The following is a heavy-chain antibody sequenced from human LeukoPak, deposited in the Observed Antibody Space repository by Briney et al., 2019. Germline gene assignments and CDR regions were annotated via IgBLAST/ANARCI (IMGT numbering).Heavy chain of an antibody. CDR3: ARDTGIAAPHFFDY. D-gene: IGHD6-13*01. CDR1: GFTFSSYS. J-gene: IGHJ4*02. CDR2: ISSSTSYI. Sequence: PGGSLRLSCAASGFTFSSYSMNWVRQAPGKGLEWVSSISSSTSYIYYADSVRGRFTISRDNAKNSLYLQMNSLRAEDTAVYYCARDTGIAAPHFFDYWGQGTLVTVSS. V-gene: IGHV3-21*01.